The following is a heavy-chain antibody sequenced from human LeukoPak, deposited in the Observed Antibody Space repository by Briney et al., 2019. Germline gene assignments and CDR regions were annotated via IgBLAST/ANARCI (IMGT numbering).Heavy chain of an antibody. CDR2: IKEEGSGK. CDR3: ARIYYDSSGYRLFDY. D-gene: IGHD3-22*01. V-gene: IGHV3-7*02. J-gene: IGHJ4*02. Sequence: PGGSLRLSCVASGFTLSSYWMSWVRQAPGKGLEWVANIKEEGSGKYYVDSVKGRFTISRDNAKNSLYLQMNSLRAEDTAVYYCARIYYDSSGYRLFDYWGQGTLVTVSS. CDR1: GFTLSSYW.